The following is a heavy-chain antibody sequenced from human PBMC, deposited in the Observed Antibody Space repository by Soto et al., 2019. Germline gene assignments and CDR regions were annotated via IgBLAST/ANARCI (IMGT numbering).Heavy chain of an antibody. J-gene: IGHJ4*02. CDR1: GFTFSSYS. CDR3: ARDGGAAAGTFIDY. Sequence: GGSLRLSCAASGFTFSSYSMNWVRQAPGKGLEWVSSISSSSSYIYYADSVKGRFTISRDNAKNSLYLQMNSLRAEDTAVYYCARDGGAAAGTFIDYWGQGTLVTVSS. V-gene: IGHV3-21*01. D-gene: IGHD6-13*01. CDR2: ISSSSSYI.